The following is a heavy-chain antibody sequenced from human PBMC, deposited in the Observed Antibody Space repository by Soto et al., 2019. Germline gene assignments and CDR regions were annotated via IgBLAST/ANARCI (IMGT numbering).Heavy chain of an antibody. Sequence: QLQLQESGPGLVKPSETLSLTCTVSGGSISSSSYYWGWIRQPPGKGLEWIGSIYYSGSTYYNPSLKSRVTISVDTSKNQFSLKLSSVTAADTAVYYCARRGGSYQKFLDYWGQGTLVTVSS. J-gene: IGHJ4*02. D-gene: IGHD1-26*01. CDR3: ARRGGSYQKFLDY. CDR1: GGSISSSSYY. V-gene: IGHV4-39*01. CDR2: IYYSGST.